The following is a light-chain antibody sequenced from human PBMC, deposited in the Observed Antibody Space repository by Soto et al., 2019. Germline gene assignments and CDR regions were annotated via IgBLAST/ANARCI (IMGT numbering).Light chain of an antibody. J-gene: IGKJ1*01. CDR1: QSVSCN. Sequence: EIVMTQSPGTLSVSPGERATLSCRFSQSVSCNLAWYQQKQGQAPRLLIYGASTRATGIPARFSGSGSGTEFTLTISSLQSEDFAVYYCQQYNNWPRTFGQGTKVDIK. CDR2: GAS. V-gene: IGKV3-15*01. CDR3: QQYNNWPRT.